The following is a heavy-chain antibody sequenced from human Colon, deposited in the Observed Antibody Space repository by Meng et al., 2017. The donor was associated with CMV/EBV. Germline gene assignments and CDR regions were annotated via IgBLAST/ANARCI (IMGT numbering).Heavy chain of an antibody. CDR1: GFTFSSYG. D-gene: IGHD2-2*01. CDR2: ISPSNDYI. CDR3: ARLGGVPGAILL. V-gene: IGHV3-21*01. J-gene: IGHJ6*02. Sequence: GGSLRLSCAASGFTFSSYGMHWVRQAPGKGLEWIASISPSNDYIYFADSVKGRFTISRDNAKNSLYLQMNSLRAEDTAVYYCARLGGVPGAILLWGQGTTVTVSS.